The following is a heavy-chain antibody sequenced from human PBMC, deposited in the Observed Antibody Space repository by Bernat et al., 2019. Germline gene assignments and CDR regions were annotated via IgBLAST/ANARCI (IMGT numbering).Heavy chain of an antibody. Sequence: QMQLVQSGPEVKKPGSSVKVSCKASGFTFTSSAVQWVRQARGQRLEGMGWSVVGSGNTNYAQKFQERVTITRDMSTSTAYMELSSLRSEDTAVYYCAAVPLGVLQYYFDYCCQGTLVTVSS. J-gene: IGHJ4*02. CDR2: SVVGSGNT. CDR3: AAVPLGVLQYYFDY. D-gene: IGHD6-19*01. CDR1: GFTFTSSA. V-gene: IGHV1-58*01.